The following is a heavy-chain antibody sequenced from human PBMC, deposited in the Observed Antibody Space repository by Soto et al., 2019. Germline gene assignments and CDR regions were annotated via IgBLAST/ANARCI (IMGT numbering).Heavy chain of an antibody. V-gene: IGHV1-69*01. CDR3: VRDSIMIRGESAAFDV. J-gene: IGHJ3*01. D-gene: IGHD5-12*01. CDR1: GGNFMESA. CDR2: IVVAFGKG. Sequence: QLVQSGAEVKKPGSTVRVSCEASGGNFMESAISWVRQVPGQGLEWMGVIVVAFGKGNYAQKFRGRITITADASASTDYMELSSLKAEDTAMYYCVRDSIMIRGESAAFDVWGQGAMVTVSS.